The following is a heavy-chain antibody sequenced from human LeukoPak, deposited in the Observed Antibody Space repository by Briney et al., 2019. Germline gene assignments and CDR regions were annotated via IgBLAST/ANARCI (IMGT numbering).Heavy chain of an antibody. J-gene: IGHJ4*02. Sequence: GGSLRLSCAASGFPFSSYAMSWVRQAPGKGLEWVSVISGGSGTTYYADSVKGRFIISRDSSKNTLYLQTTSLRAEDTAVYYCAKIVSRVHDYWGQGTLVTVSS. CDR2: ISGGSGTT. V-gene: IGHV3-23*01. D-gene: IGHD2-15*01. CDR3: AKIVSRVHDY. CDR1: GFPFSSYA.